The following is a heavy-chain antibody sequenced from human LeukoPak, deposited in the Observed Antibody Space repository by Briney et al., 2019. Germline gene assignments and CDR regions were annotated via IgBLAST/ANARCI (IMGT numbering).Heavy chain of an antibody. CDR1: GGSISSGGYS. J-gene: IGHJ4*02. Sequence: SETLSLTCAVSGGSISSGGYSWSWIRQPPGKGLEWIGYIYHSGSTYYNPSLKSRVTISVDRSKNQFSLKLSSVTAADTAVYYCASARIMITFGGVIAPNYFDYWGQGTLVTVSS. CDR2: IYHSGST. CDR3: ASARIMITFGGVIAPNYFDY. V-gene: IGHV4-30-2*01. D-gene: IGHD3-16*02.